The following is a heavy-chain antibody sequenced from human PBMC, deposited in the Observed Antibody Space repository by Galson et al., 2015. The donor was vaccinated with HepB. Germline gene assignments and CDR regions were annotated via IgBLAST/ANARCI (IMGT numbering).Heavy chain of an antibody. CDR3: AREGNNGGDHWLGALDI. D-gene: IGHD2-21*02. CDR2: IGNADDI. J-gene: IGHJ3*02. CDR1: GFTFSSSE. Sequence: SLRLSCAASGFTFSSSEMHWVRTVSGKGLEWVSAIGNADDIYYADSVKGRFTTSRENAKHSLYLQMNSLRAGDTAMYYCAREGNNGGDHWLGALDIWGQGTMVTVSS. V-gene: IGHV3-13*01.